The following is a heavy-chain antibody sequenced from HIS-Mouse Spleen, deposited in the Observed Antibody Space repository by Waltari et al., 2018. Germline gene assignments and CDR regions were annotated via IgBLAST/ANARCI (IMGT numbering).Heavy chain of an antibody. CDR2: INPDSRGT. CDR1: GYTFTGSY. CDR3: ARDIAVAGTPDY. Sequence: QVQLVQSGAEVKKPGASVKVSCKASGYTFTGSYMHWVRQATVQGLGWMGWINPDSRGTNNAQKFKGRVTMTRDTSISTAYMELSRLRSDDTAVYYCARDIAVAGTPDYWGQGTLVTVSS. D-gene: IGHD6-19*01. V-gene: IGHV1-2*02. J-gene: IGHJ4*02.